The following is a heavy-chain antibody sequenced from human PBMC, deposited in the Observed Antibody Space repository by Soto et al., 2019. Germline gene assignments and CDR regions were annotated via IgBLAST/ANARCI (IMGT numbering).Heavy chain of an antibody. Sequence: SETLSLTYTVSGGSISSYYWSWIRQPPGKGLEWSGYIYYSGSTNYNPSLKSRVTISVDTSKNQFSLKLSSVTAADTAVYYCARKSLATVTTSWYFDLWGRGTLVTVSS. D-gene: IGHD4-17*01. V-gene: IGHV4-59*01. J-gene: IGHJ2*01. CDR3: ARKSLATVTTSWYFDL. CDR1: GGSISSYY. CDR2: IYYSGST.